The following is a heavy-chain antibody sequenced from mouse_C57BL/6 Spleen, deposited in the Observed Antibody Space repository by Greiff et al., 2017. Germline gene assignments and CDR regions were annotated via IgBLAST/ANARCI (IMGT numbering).Heavy chain of an antibody. CDR1: GYTFTSYW. D-gene: IGHD1-1*01. V-gene: IGHV1-53*01. CDR3: ASSITTVVATDWYFDV. J-gene: IGHJ1*03. CDR2: INPSNGGT. Sequence: QVQLQQSGTELVKPGASVKLSCKASGYTFTSYWMHWVKQRPGQGLEWIGNINPSNGGTNYNEKFKSKATLTVDKSSSTAYMQLSSLTSEDSAVYYCASSITTVVATDWYFDVWGTGTTVTVSS.